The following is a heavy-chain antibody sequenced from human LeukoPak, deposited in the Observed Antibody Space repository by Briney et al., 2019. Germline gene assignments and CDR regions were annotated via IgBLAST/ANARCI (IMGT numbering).Heavy chain of an antibody. CDR2: IYTSGST. D-gene: IGHD2-15*01. CDR1: GGSISSYY. J-gene: IGHJ6*02. CDR3: ARTRGGYCSGASCYGMDV. V-gene: IGHV4-4*07. Sequence: SETLSLTCTVSGGSISSYYWSWIRQPAGKGLEWIGRIYTSGSTNYNPSLKSRVTISVDTSKNQFSLNLSSVTAADTAVYYCARTRGGYCSGASCYGMDVWGQGTTVTVSS.